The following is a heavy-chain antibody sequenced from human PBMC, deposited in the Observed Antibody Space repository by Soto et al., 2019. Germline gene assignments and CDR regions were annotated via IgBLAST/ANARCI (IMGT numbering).Heavy chain of an antibody. CDR2: ISYDGSNK. Sequence: QVQLVESGGGVVQPGRSLRLSCAASGFTFSSYAMHWVRQAPGKGLEWVAVISYDGSNKYYADSVKGRFTISRDNSKNTLYLQMNSLRAEDTAVYYCARDSFVWDRSGGSCYSNWFDPWGQGTLVTVSS. CDR1: GFTFSSYA. J-gene: IGHJ5*02. D-gene: IGHD2-15*01. CDR3: ARDSFVWDRSGGSCYSNWFDP. V-gene: IGHV3-30-3*01.